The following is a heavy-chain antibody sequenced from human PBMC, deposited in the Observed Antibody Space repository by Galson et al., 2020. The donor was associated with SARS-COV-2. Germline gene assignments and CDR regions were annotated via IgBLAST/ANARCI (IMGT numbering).Heavy chain of an antibody. J-gene: IGHJ4*02. D-gene: IGHD1-26*01. CDR2: IYHSGST. V-gene: IGHV4-30-2*01. CDR1: GGSISSGGYS. Sequence: SETLSLTCAVSGGSISSGGYSWSWIRQPPGKGLEWIGYIYHSGSTYYNPSLKSRVTISVDRSKNQFSLKLSSVTAADTAVYYCARSGSYSLFDYWGQGTLVTVSS. CDR3: ARSGSYSLFDY.